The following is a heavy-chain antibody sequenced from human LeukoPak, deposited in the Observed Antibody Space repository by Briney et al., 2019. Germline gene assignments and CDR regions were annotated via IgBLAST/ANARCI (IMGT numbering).Heavy chain of an antibody. CDR2: IYYSGST. D-gene: IGHD1-14*01. J-gene: IGHJ6*02. Sequence: NPSETLSLTCTVSGGSISSSSYYWGWIRQPPGKGLEWIGSIYYSGSTYYNPSLKSRVTISLDTSKNQFSLKLSSVTAADTAVYYCARDRYYYGMDVWGQGTTVTVSS. CDR1: GGSISSSSYY. CDR3: ARDRYYYGMDV. V-gene: IGHV4-39*07.